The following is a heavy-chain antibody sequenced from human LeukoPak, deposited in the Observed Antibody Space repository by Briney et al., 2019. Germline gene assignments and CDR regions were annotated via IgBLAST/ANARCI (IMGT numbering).Heavy chain of an antibody. CDR1: GFTFSSYG. V-gene: IGHV3-30*02. Sequence: PGASLRLSCAASGFTFSSYGMHWVRQAPGKGLEWVAFIRFDGSNKYYVDFVKGRFTISRDNFKNTLYLQMISLRIEDTAVYYCAKWTYNYGSGSFGYWGQGTLVTVSS. J-gene: IGHJ4*02. CDR3: AKWTYNYGSGSFGY. CDR2: IRFDGSNK. D-gene: IGHD3-10*01.